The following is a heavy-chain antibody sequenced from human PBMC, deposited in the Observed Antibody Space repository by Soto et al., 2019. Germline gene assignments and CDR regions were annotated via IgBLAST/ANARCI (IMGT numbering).Heavy chain of an antibody. CDR2: ISYDGSNK. CDR1: GFTFSSYA. Sequence: QVQLVESGGGVVQPGRSLRLSCAASGFTFSSYAMHWVRQAPGKGLEWVAVISYDGSNKYYADSVKGRFTISRDNSKNTLYLQMNSLRAEDTAVYYCARSGNYDFWSAPTYFIDYWGQGTLVTVSS. J-gene: IGHJ4*02. CDR3: ARSGNYDFWSAPTYFIDY. D-gene: IGHD3-3*01. V-gene: IGHV3-30-3*01.